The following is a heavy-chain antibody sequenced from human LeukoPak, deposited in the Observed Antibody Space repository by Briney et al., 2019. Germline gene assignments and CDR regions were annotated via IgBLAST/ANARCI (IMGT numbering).Heavy chain of an antibody. V-gene: IGHV3-21*01. CDR3: ARDPVVPAAYGNWFDP. CDR1: GFTFSSYS. Sequence: GGSLRLSCAASGFTFSSYSMNWVRQAPGKGLEWVPSISSSSSYIYYADSVKGRFTISRDNAKNSLYLQMNSLRAEDTAVYYCARDPVVPAAYGNWFDPWGQGTLVTVSS. D-gene: IGHD2-2*01. J-gene: IGHJ5*02. CDR2: ISSSSSYI.